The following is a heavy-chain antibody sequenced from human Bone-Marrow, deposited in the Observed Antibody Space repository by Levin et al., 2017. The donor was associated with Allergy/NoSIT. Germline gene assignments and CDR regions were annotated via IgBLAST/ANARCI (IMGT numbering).Heavy chain of an antibody. Sequence: GGSLRLSCAASGFTFSTYVISWVRQAPGKGLEWVSTISGGAGSTYYADSVKGRFTISIDNSKNTLYLQMNSLRAEDTAIYYCATPRHRHGTGAFDIWGQGTMVTVSS. J-gene: IGHJ3*02. CDR3: ATPRHRHGTGAFDI. CDR2: ISGGAGST. D-gene: IGHD1-1*01. V-gene: IGHV3-23*01. CDR1: GFTFSTYV.